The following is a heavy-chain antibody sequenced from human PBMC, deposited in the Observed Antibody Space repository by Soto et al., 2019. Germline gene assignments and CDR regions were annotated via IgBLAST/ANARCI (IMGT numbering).Heavy chain of an antibody. CDR1: GFSFSDYF. J-gene: IGHJ4*02. Sequence: ASVKVSCKASGFSFSDYFMHWVRQAPGQGLEWMGIINPSGDSRNYAQKFQGRVTITRDTSTSTVYMDLSSLRYEDTAVYYCARGRYLGGYYGSGSYYRFDYWGQGTLVTVSS. CDR2: INPSGDSR. CDR3: ARGRYLGGYYGSGSYYRFDY. D-gene: IGHD3-10*01. V-gene: IGHV1-46*01.